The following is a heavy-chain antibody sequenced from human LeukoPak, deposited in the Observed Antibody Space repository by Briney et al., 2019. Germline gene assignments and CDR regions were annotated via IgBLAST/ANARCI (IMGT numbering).Heavy chain of an antibody. CDR1: GFTFSSYS. V-gene: IGHV3-21*01. Sequence: GSLRLSCAASGFTFSSYSMNWVRQAPGKGLEWVSSISSSSSYIYYADSVKGRFTISRDNAKNSLYLQMNSLRAEDTAVYYCARDLGGDILTGYCYFDYWGQGTLVTVSS. CDR2: ISSSSSYI. J-gene: IGHJ4*02. D-gene: IGHD3-9*01. CDR3: ARDLGGDILTGYCYFDY.